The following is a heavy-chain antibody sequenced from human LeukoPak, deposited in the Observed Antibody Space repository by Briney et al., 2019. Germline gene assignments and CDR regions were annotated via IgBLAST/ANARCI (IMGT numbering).Heavy chain of an antibody. J-gene: IGHJ4*02. CDR2: ISSSSTYI. V-gene: IGHV3-21*01. D-gene: IGHD3-22*01. Sequence: PGGSLRLSCAASGFTFSAYTMNWVRQAPGKGLEWVASISSSSTYIFYADSVKGRFTISRDNAKNSLYLQMNSLRGEDTAVYYCAREDYYDSSGYFDYWGQGTLVTVSS. CDR3: AREDYYDSSGYFDY. CDR1: GFTFSAYT.